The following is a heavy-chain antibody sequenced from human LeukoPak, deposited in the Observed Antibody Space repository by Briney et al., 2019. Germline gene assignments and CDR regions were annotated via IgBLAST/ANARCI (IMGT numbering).Heavy chain of an antibody. CDR1: GGSISSYY. J-gene: IGHJ5*02. CDR2: IYTSGST. D-gene: IGHD2-21*02. V-gene: IGHV4-4*07. Sequence: SETLSLTCTGSGGSISSYYWSWIRQPAGKGLEWIGRIYTSGSTNYNPSLKSRVTMSVDTSKNQFSLKLSSVTAADTAVYYCARASSAYCGGDCYELWFDPWGQGTLVTVSS. CDR3: ARASSAYCGGDCYELWFDP.